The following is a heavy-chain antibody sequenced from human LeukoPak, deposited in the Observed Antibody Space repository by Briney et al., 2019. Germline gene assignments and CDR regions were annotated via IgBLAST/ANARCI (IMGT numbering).Heavy chain of an antibody. D-gene: IGHD1-26*01. CDR3: ARDGPVGATTTYKHYYFDY. J-gene: IGHJ4*02. CDR1: GGSISSYY. V-gene: IGHV4-59*12. CDR2: IYYSGST. Sequence: PSETLSLTCTVSGGSISSYYWSWIRQPPGKGLEWIRYIYYSGSTNYNPSLKSRATISVDTSKNQFSLKLSSVTAADTAVYYCARDGPVGATTTYKHYYFDYWGQGTLVTVSS.